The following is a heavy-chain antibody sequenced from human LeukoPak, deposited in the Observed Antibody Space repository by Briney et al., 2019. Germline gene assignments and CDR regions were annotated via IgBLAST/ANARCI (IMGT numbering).Heavy chain of an antibody. V-gene: IGHV3-15*01. CDR3: TTARSYSGSYHGNFYFDY. CDR2: IKSKTDGGRT. Sequence: PGGSLRLSCAASGFTFSNAWMSWVRQAPGKGLEWVSRIKSKTDGGRTDYAAPVKGRFTISRDDSKNTLYLQMNSLKTEDTAVYYCTTARSYSGSYHGNFYFDYWGQGTLVTVSS. CDR1: GFTFSNAW. D-gene: IGHD1-26*01. J-gene: IGHJ4*02.